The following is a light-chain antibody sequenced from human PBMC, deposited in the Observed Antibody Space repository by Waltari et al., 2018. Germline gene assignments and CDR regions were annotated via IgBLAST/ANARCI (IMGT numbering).Light chain of an antibody. Sequence: SYELTQPPSVSVSPGQTASITCSGDELGNKYGCWYQQTPGQSPILVIFQDSKRPSGIPERFSGSNSGNAATLTISGTQAVDEADYYCQAWDSNTGVFGTGTRVTVL. CDR1: ELGNKY. J-gene: IGLJ1*01. CDR2: QDS. V-gene: IGLV3-1*01. CDR3: QAWDSNTGV.